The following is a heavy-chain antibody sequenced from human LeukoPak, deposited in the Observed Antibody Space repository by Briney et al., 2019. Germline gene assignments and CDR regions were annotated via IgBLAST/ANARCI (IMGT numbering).Heavy chain of an antibody. V-gene: IGHV4-59*08. Sequence: SQTLSLTCTVSGGSISSYYWSGIRQPPGKGLEWIGYIYYSGSTNYNPSLKSRVTISVDTSKNQFSLKLSSVTAADTAVYYCARRSGYSSSWYSFDYWGQGTLVTVSS. J-gene: IGHJ4*02. D-gene: IGHD6-13*01. CDR1: GGSISSYY. CDR2: IYYSGST. CDR3: ARRSGYSSSWYSFDY.